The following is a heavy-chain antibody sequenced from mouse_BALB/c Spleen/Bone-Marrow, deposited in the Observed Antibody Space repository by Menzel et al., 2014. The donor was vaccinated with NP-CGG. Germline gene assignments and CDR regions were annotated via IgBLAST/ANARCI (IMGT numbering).Heavy chain of an antibody. D-gene: IGHD1-2*01. CDR3: ARDHYGYYTMDY. CDR1: GFTFSSYA. V-gene: IGHV5-9-4*01. J-gene: IGHJ4*01. Sequence: EVKLEESGGGLVKPGGSLKLSCAASGFTFSSYAMSWVRQSPEKRLEWVAEISSGGSYTYYPDTVTGRFTISRDNAKNTLYLEMSSLRSEDTAVYYCARDHYGYYTMDYWGQGTSVTVSS. CDR2: ISSGGSYT.